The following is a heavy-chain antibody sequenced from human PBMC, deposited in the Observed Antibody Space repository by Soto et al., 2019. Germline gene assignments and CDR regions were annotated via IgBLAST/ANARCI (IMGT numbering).Heavy chain of an antibody. CDR3: AGVYSSSYHYFDY. CDR2: IYSAGSA. J-gene: IGHJ4*02. V-gene: IGHV3-66*01. Sequence: GGSLRLSCAASGFTVSSYHMSWVRQAPGKGLEWVSVIYSAGSADFADSVKGRFTISRDNSKNTLYLQMSSLRAEDTAVYYCAGVYSSSYHYFDYWGQGTLVTVSP. D-gene: IGHD6-13*01. CDR1: GFTVSSYH.